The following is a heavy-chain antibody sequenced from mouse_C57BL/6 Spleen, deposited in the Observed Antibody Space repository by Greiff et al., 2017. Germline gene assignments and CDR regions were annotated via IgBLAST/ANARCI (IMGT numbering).Heavy chain of an antibody. Sequence: QVHVKQPGTELVKPGASVKLSCKASGYTFTSYWMHWVKQRPGQGLEWIGNINPSNGGTNYNEKFKSKATLTVDKSSSTAYMQLSSLTSEDSAVYYCAPGGVGDAMDYWGQGTSVTVSS. CDR1: GYTFTSYW. CDR3: APGGVGDAMDY. J-gene: IGHJ4*01. CDR2: INPSNGGT. V-gene: IGHV1-53*01.